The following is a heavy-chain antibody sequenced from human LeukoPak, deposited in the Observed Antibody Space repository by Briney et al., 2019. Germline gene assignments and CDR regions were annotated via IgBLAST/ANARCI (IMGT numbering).Heavy chain of an antibody. D-gene: IGHD3-10*01. V-gene: IGHV4-4*02. Sequence: PSETLSLTCAVSGGSISSSNWWTWVRQPPGKGLEWIGEIYRSGSTNYNPSLKSRVTISVDTSKNQFSLKLSSVTAADTAVYYCARHLRGMVRGVKASRYYYYYMDVWGKGTTVTISS. J-gene: IGHJ6*03. CDR3: ARHLRGMVRGVKASRYYYYYMDV. CDR1: GGSISSSNW. CDR2: IYRSGST.